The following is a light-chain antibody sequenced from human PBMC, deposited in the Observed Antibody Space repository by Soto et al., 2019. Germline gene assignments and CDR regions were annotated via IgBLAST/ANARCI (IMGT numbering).Light chain of an antibody. J-gene: IGKJ1*01. CDR3: QQRYSWLRA. CDR1: PSITSS. V-gene: IGKV3-11*01. Sequence: VVVTQSPATLSLSPGETATLSCRASPSITSSVAWYQHKPGQSPRLVIYKENEWAPGIPARFSGSGSGTDFTLTISGLEIDDFAVYYCQQRYSWLRAFGPGTRVEV. CDR2: KEN.